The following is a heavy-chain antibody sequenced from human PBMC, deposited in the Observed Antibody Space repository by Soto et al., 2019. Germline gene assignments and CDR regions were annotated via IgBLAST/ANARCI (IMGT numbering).Heavy chain of an antibody. CDR2: IIPIFGTA. Sequence: QVQLVQSGAEVKKPGSSVKVSCKASGGTFSSYAISWVRQAPGQGLEWMGGIIPIFGTANYAQKFQGRVTITADESTSTAYMELSSLRSEDTAVYYCASEGAPPDYYDGSGYRLGYWGQGTLVTVSS. J-gene: IGHJ4*02. V-gene: IGHV1-69*01. CDR1: GGTFSSYA. CDR3: ASEGAPPDYYDGSGYRLGY. D-gene: IGHD3-22*01.